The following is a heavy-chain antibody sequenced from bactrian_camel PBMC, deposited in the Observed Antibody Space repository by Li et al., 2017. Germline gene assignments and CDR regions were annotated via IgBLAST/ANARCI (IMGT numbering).Heavy chain of an antibody. CDR1: GFTFGNYG. D-gene: IGHD1*01. CDR3: AANVAIFPTGDCGDVEQGEYGY. J-gene: IGHJ4*01. V-gene: IGHV3S40*01. CDR2: INFDARNT. Sequence: VQLVESGGGLVQPGGSLRLSCAASGFTFGNYGMAWVRQAPGKGLEWVSTINFDARNTYYADSAKGRFTFSRDIAEKTVYLQMNGLKPEDTAVYYCAANVAIFPTGDCGDVEQGEYGYWGEGTQVTVS.